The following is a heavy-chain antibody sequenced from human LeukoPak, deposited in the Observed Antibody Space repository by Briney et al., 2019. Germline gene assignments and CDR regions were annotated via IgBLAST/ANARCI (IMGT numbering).Heavy chain of an antibody. D-gene: IGHD3-22*01. CDR1: GGTFSSYA. Sequence: EASVNVSCKASGGTFSSYAISWVRQAPGQGLEWMGRIIPILGIANYAQKFQGRVTITADKSTSTACMELSSLRSEDTAVYYCARHGSTYYYDSSGYSTPRFDPWGQGTLVTVSS. CDR3: ARHGSTYYYDSSGYSTPRFDP. CDR2: IIPILGIA. V-gene: IGHV1-69*04. J-gene: IGHJ5*02.